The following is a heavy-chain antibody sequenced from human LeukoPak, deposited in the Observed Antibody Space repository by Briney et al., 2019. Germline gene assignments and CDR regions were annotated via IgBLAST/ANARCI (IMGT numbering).Heavy chain of an antibody. CDR1: GGSISSYY. D-gene: IGHD2-15*01. V-gene: IGHV4-59*01. J-gene: IGHJ6*03. Sequence: SETLSLTCTVSGGSISSYYWSWIRQPPGKGLEWIGYIYYSGSTNYNPSLKSRVTISVDTSKNQFSLKLSSVTAADTAVYYCARALGGSAPWYYYMDVWGKGTTVTVSS. CDR3: ARALGGSAPWYYYMDV. CDR2: IYYSGST.